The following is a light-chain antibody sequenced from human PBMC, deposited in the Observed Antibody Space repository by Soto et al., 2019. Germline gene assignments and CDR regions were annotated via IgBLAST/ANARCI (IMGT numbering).Light chain of an antibody. J-gene: IGLJ7*01. CDR1: SSDVGGYNY. CDR3: SSYAGSNNFV. CDR2: EVT. V-gene: IGLV2-8*01. Sequence: QSALTQPASVSGSPGQSITISCTGTSSDVGGYNYVSWYQQHPGKAPKLVIYEVTKRPSGVPDRVSASKSGNTASLTVSGLRAEDEADYYCSSYAGSNNFVFGCGTQLTVL.